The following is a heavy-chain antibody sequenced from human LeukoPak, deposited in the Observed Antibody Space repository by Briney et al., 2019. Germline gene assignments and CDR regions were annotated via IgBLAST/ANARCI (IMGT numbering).Heavy chain of an antibody. Sequence: GGSLRLSCAASGFSFSNYAMNWVRQAPGKGLEWVSSISSSSSYIYYADSVKGRFTISRDNAKNSLYLQMNSLRAEDTAVYYCARDLIAPGLVAFDIWGQGTMVTVSS. D-gene: IGHD3-9*01. CDR2: ISSSSSYI. CDR1: GFSFSNYA. CDR3: ARDLIAPGLVAFDI. J-gene: IGHJ3*02. V-gene: IGHV3-21*01.